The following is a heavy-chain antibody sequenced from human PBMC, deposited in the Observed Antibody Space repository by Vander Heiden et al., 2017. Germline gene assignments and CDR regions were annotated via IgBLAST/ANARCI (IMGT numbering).Heavy chain of an antibody. V-gene: IGHV4-59*11. J-gene: IGHJ5*02. Sequence: QVQLQESGPGLVKPSEPLSLTCTLSGGPLSSPYLFICIRQPPGKGLEWIGYIYYSGSTNYNPYLKSRVTISVDTAKNQFSLKLSYVTAADTAVYYCARDLWFGELERGFDPWGQGTLVTVSS. D-gene: IGHD3-10*01. CDR3: ARDLWFGELERGFDP. CDR1: GGPLSSPY. CDR2: IYYSGST.